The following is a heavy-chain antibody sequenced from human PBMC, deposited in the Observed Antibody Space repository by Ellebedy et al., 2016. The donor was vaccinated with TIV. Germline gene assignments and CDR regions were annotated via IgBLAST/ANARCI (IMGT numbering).Heavy chain of an antibody. CDR1: GFSVYTQF. CDR2: FYTGGNT. Sequence: GESLKISCAASGFSVYTQFMSWVRQAPGKGLEWVSGFYTGGNTYYADSVKDRFTISRDNSKNTVFLNMNSLRAEDTAVYYCAREGSGYASWGQGTLVTVSS. D-gene: IGHD3-3*01. J-gene: IGHJ5*02. V-gene: IGHV3-66*01. CDR3: AREGSGYAS.